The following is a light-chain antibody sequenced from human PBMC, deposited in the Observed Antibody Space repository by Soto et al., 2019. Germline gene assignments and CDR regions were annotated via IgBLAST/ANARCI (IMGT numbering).Light chain of an antibody. CDR1: QSVGRY. V-gene: IGKV3-11*01. CDR2: DAS. J-gene: IGKJ1*01. CDR3: QHRNNWPWT. Sequence: EIVLTQSPAILSLSPGDRATLSCRASQSVGRYLVWYQQKPGQAPSLLIYDASNRATDVPARFSGSGSGTDITLTISSLESEDFAVYYCQHRNNWPWTLGQGTRVEIK.